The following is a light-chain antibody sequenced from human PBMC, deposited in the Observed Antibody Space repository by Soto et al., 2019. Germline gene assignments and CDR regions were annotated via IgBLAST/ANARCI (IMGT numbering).Light chain of an antibody. CDR2: AAS. J-gene: IGKJ5*01. V-gene: IGKV1-39*01. CDR1: QSISSY. CDR3: QQSYTTPIT. Sequence: DIQMTQSPSSLSSSVGDRVTITCRASQSISSYLNLYQQKPGKAPKLLIYAASILQSGVPSRFSASGSGTDFTLTISSLQPEEFATYYCQQSYTTPITFGQGTRLEMK.